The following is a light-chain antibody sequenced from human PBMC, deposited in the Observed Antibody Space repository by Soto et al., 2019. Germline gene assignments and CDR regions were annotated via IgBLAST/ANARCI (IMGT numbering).Light chain of an antibody. CDR3: CSYAGSSTYV. CDR2: EVS. J-gene: IGLJ1*01. V-gene: IGLV2-23*02. Sequence: QSALTQPASVSGSPGQSITISCTGTSSDVGSYNLVSWYQQHPGKAPKVMIYEVSKRPSGVSNRFSGSKFGNTASLTISGLQADDEADYYCCSYAGSSTYVFGTETKLTVL. CDR1: SSDVGSYNL.